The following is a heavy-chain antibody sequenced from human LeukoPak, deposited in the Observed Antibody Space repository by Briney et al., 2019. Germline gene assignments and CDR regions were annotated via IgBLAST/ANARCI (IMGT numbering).Heavy chain of an antibody. CDR1: GYTFTSYG. J-gene: IGHJ4*02. D-gene: IGHD1-26*01. CDR3: ARDYWYSGSSTISLGY. V-gene: IGHV1-18*01. CDR2: ISAYNGST. Sequence: ASVKVSCKASGYTFTSYGISWVRQAPGQGLEWMGWISAYNGSTNYAQKLQGRVTMTTDTSTSTAYMELRSLRSDDTAVYYCARDYWYSGSSTISLGYWGQGTLVTVSS.